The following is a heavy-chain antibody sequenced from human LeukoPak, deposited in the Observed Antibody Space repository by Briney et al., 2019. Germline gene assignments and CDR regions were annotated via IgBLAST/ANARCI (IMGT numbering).Heavy chain of an antibody. D-gene: IGHD2/OR15-2a*01. CDR3: AGSYSSTWYSTFDL. CDR2: INYSGNT. V-gene: IGHV4-39*01. CDR1: GGSLNSNSYY. Sequence: SETLSLTCTVSGGSLNSNSYYWGWIRQPPGKGLEWIGSINYSGNTYYSPSLKSRVTISVAPSKTQFSLKLSSVTAADSAIYYCAGSYSSTWYSTFDLWGQGTVVTVSS. J-gene: IGHJ3*01.